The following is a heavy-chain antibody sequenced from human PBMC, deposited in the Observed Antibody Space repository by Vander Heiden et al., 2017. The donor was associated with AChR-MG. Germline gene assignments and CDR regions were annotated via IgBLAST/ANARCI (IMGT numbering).Heavy chain of an antibody. CDR2: IKQDGSEK. CDR3: ARVLPGYDFWSGYYSSGGHFDY. V-gene: IGHV3-7*01. D-gene: IGHD3-3*01. J-gene: IGHJ4*02. CDR1: GFTFSSYW. Sequence: EVQLVESGGGLVQPGGSLRLSCAASGFTFSSYWMSWARQAPGKGLEWVANIKQDGSEKYYVDSVKGRFTISRDNAKNSLYLQMNSLRAEDTAVYYCARVLPGYDFWSGYYSSGGHFDYWGQGTLVTVSS.